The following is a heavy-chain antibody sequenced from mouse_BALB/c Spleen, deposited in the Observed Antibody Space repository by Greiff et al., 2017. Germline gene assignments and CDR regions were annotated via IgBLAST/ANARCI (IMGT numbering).Heavy chain of an antibody. Sequence: EVQGVESGGGLVQPGGSRKLSCAASGFTFNTYAMNWVRQAPGKGLEWVARIRSKSNNYATYYADSVKDRFTISRDDSQSMLYLQMNNLKTEDTAMYYCVRHGYYAMDYWGQGTSVTVSS. CDR2: IRSKSNNYAT. CDR1: GFTFNTYA. CDR3: VRHGYYAMDY. V-gene: IGHV10-1*02. J-gene: IGHJ4*01.